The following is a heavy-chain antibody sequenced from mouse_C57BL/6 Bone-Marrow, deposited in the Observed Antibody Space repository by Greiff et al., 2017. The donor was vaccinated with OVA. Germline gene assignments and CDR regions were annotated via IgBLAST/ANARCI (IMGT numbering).Heavy chain of an antibody. CDR1: GFNIKDDY. J-gene: IGHJ3*01. Sequence: VQLQQSGAELVRPGASVKLSCTASGFNIKDDYMHWVRQGPKRGREWIGWFVPGNVDTEYASKFQGKATITADTSSNTADLQLSSLTSEDTAVYYCTTPYYYGSSFAWFAYWGQGTLVTVSA. CDR2: FVPGNVDT. D-gene: IGHD1-1*01. V-gene: IGHV14-4*01. CDR3: TTPYYYGSSFAWFAY.